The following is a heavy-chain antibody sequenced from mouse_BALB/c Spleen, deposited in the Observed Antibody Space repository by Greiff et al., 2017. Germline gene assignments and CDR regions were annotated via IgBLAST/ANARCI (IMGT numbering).Heavy chain of an antibody. CDR1: GFTFSDYY. J-gene: IGHJ3*01. CDR3: AREKGNPAWFAY. Sequence: EVKLVESGGGLVKPGGSLKLSYAASGFTFSDYYMYWVRQTPEKRLEWVATISDGGSYTYYPDSVKGRFTISRDNAKNNLYLQMSSLKSEDTAMYYCAREKGNPAWFAYWGQGTLVTVSA. V-gene: IGHV5-4*02. D-gene: IGHD2-1*01. CDR2: ISDGGSYT.